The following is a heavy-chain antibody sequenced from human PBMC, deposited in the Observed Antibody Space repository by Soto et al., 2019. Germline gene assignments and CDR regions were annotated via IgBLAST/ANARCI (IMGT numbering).Heavy chain of an antibody. CDR2: IYTSGST. CDR3: ARDQRYCSGGSCYRAFDP. V-gene: IGHV4-4*07. D-gene: IGHD2-15*01. Sequence: SETLSLTCTVSGGSISSYYWSWIRQPAGKGLEWIGRIYTSGSTNYNPSLKSRVTMSVDTSKNQFSLKLSPVTAADTAVYYCARDQRYCSGGSCYRAFDPWGQGTLVTVSS. CDR1: GGSISSYY. J-gene: IGHJ5*02.